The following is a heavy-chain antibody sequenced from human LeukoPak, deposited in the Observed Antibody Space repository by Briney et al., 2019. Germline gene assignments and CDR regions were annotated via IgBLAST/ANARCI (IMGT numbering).Heavy chain of an antibody. CDR3: ARDLSSGWSPIDY. CDR1: GFTFSTYW. CDR2: IKQDGSEK. D-gene: IGHD6-19*01. J-gene: IGHJ4*02. Sequence: GGSLTLSCAASGFTFSTYWMTWVRQPPGKGLEWVANIKQDGSEKYYVYSVKGRFTISRDNAKNSPFLQMNSLRAEDTAVYYCARDLSSGWSPIDYWGRGTLVTVSS. V-gene: IGHV3-7*03.